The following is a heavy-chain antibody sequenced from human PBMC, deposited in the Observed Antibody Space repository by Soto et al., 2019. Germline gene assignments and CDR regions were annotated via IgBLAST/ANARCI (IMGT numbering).Heavy chain of an antibody. J-gene: IGHJ1*01. V-gene: IGHV2-5*02. CDR3: VYRSSRYFQS. CDR2: IYWDDHK. Sequence: QITLKESGPTLVKPTQTLTLTCTFSGFSLSTSGVGVGWIRQPPGKALEWLALIYWDDHKRYSPYLKSRLTITKGTSKTQVVLTMTNMDPVDTATYYCVYRSSRYFQSWGQGTLVTVSS. CDR1: GFSLSTSGVG.